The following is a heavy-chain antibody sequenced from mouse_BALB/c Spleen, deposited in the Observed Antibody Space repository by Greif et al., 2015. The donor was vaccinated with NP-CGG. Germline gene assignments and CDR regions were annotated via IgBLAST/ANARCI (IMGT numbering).Heavy chain of an antibody. J-gene: IGHJ4*01. Sequence: EVKVVESGGGLVKPGGSLKLSCAASGFTFSDYYMYWVRQTPEKRLEWVATISDGGSYTYYPDSVKGRFTISRDNAKNNLYLQMSSLESEDTAMYYCARDYYGSSYAMDYWGQGTSVTVSS. V-gene: IGHV5-4*02. CDR3: ARDYYGSSYAMDY. CDR2: ISDGGSYT. CDR1: GFTFSDYY. D-gene: IGHD1-1*01.